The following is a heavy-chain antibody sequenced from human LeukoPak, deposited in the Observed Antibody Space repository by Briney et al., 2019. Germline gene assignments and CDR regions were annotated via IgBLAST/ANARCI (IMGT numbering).Heavy chain of an antibody. CDR1: GLTFSSYW. V-gene: IGHV3-7*01. CDR2: IKQDGSEK. Sequence: GGSLGLSCAASGLTFSSYWMSWVRQAPGKGLKWVASIKQDGSEKYYMDSVKGRFTISRDNAKNSLYLQMNSLRAEDTAVYYCAPEIENWGQGTLVTVSS. CDR3: APEIEN. J-gene: IGHJ4*02. D-gene: IGHD5-24*01.